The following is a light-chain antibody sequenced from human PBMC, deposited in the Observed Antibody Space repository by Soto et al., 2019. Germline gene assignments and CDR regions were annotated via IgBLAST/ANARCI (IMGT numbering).Light chain of an antibody. V-gene: IGKV3-20*01. CDR3: QQYVSSPLT. CDR2: GAS. J-gene: IGKJ4*01. CDR1: QSVSNNY. Sequence: EIVLTQSPGTLSLSPGEGATLSCRASQSVSNNYLAWYQQKPGQAPRLVISGASSRATATPDRFSGSGSGTDFTLTISRLEPEDFAVYYCQQYVSSPLTFGGGTKVDIK.